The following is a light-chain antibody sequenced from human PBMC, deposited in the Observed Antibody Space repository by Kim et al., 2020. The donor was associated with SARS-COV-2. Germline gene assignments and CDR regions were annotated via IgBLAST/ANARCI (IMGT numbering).Light chain of an antibody. Sequence: RVTMSCSGSRSNCGTNYVYWYQQVPGTAPKLLIYGNTQRPSGGPDRFSGSKSDTSASLAISGLRCEDEADYYCATWDDSLGGQVFGGGTQLAVL. CDR1: RSNCGTNY. J-gene: IGLJ3*02. CDR2: GNT. V-gene: IGLV1-47*01. CDR3: ATWDDSLGGQV.